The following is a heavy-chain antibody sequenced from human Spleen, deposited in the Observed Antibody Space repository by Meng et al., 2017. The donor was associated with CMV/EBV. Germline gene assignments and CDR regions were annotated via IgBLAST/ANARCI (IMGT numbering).Heavy chain of an antibody. J-gene: IGHJ4*02. D-gene: IGHD5-18*01. CDR1: GGSFSGYY. V-gene: IGHV4-34*01. CDR3: ARHPKRGYRTPFDY. Sequence: GSLRLSCAVYGGSFSGYYWSWIRQPPGKGLEWIGEINHSGSTNYNPSLKSRVTISVDTSKNQFSLKLSSVTAADTAVYYCARHPKRGYRTPFDYWGQGTLVTVSS. CDR2: INHSGST.